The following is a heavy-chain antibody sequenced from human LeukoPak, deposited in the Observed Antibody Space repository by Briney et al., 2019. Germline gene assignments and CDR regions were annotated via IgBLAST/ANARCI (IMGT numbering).Heavy chain of an antibody. Sequence: GGSLRLSCAASGFTFSTYAMSWVRQAPGKGLEWVSSMSASGGSIYYADSVKGRFTISRDNSKSTLYLQMNSLRADDTANYYCARRYITGWYFDYWGQGTLVTVSS. CDR1: GFTFSTYA. D-gene: IGHD6-25*01. V-gene: IGHV3-23*01. J-gene: IGHJ4*02. CDR2: MSASGGSI. CDR3: ARRYITGWYFDY.